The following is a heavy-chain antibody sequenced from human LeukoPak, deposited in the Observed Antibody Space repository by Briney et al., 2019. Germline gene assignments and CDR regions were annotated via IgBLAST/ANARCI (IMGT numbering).Heavy chain of an antibody. J-gene: IGHJ4*02. Sequence: GGSLRLSCAASGFTVSNNYMSWVRQAPGKGLEWVSVIYSGGTTYYADSVKGRFTISRDNSKNTLYLQMNSLRAEDTAVYYCARFGSGGDLDYWGQGTLVTVSS. CDR1: GFTVSNNY. D-gene: IGHD4-17*01. V-gene: IGHV3-53*01. CDR2: IYSGGTT. CDR3: ARFGSGGDLDY.